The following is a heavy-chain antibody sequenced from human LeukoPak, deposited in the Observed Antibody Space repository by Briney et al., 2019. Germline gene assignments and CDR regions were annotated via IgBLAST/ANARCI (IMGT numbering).Heavy chain of an antibody. CDR2: IRYDGSNK. CDR1: GFTFSSYG. V-gene: IGHV3-30*02. J-gene: IGHJ3*02. Sequence: GGSLRLSCAGSGFTFSSYGMHWVRQAPGKGLEWVAFIRYDGSNKYYADSVKGRFTISRDNSKNTLYLQMNSLRAEDTAAYYCAKGGDYYSGGAFDIWGQGTMVTVSS. D-gene: IGHD2-21*01. CDR3: AKGGDYYSGGAFDI.